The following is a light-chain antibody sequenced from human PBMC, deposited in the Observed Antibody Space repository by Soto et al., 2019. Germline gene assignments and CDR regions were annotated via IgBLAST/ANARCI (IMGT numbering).Light chain of an antibody. J-gene: IGLJ1*01. CDR2: KVS. Sequence: SVLTQPASVSGSPGQSITISCTGTSSDIGGYHLVSWYQHQSGKAPKLIIYKVSQWPSGVSDRFSASKSGNTASLTISGLQAEDEADYYCCSYAGSNWGYVFGTGTKVTVL. CDR1: SSDIGGYHL. CDR3: CSYAGSNWGYV. V-gene: IGLV2-23*02.